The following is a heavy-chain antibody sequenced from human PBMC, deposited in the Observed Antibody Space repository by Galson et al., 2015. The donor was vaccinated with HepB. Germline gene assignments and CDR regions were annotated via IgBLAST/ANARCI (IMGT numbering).Heavy chain of an antibody. D-gene: IGHD1-26*01. CDR1: AYNFANCW. Sequence: QSGAEVKKPGEFLQISCKAPAYNFANCWFGWVRQMPGKGLEWMGIIYARDPRPRYSPSLQGQVTISVDTSITTAYLQWSSLQASDTAIYYCARALDGTFYWWFDSWGQGTLVTVSS. CDR3: ARALDGTFYWWFDS. V-gene: IGHV5-51*01. J-gene: IGHJ5*01. CDR2: IYARDPRP.